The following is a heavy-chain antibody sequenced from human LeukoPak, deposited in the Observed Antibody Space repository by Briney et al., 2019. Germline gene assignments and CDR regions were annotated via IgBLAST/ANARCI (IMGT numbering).Heavy chain of an antibody. D-gene: IGHD2-2*02. J-gene: IGHJ4*02. V-gene: IGHV3-21*01. CDR3: AREPRYCSSTSCYTIDY. CDR1: GFTVSSNY. Sequence: GGSLRLSCAASGFTVSSNYMSWVRQAPGKGLEWVSSISSSSSYIYYADSVKGRFTISRDNAKNSLYLQMNSLRAEDTAVYYCAREPRYCSSTSCYTIDYWGQGTLVTVSS. CDR2: ISSSSSYI.